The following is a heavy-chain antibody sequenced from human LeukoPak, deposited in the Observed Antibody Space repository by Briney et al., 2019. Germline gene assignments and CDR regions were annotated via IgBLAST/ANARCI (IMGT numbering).Heavy chain of an antibody. CDR2: ISYDGSNK. CDR1: GFTFSSYA. V-gene: IGHV3-30-3*01. Sequence: GRSLGLSCAASGFTFSSYAMHWVRQAPGKGLEWVAVISYDGSNKFYADSVKGRFTISKDNSKNTLYLQMNSLRVEDTAVYYCARDSTDGVIPRELHPPFDYWGQGTLVTVSS. CDR3: ARDSTDGVIPRELHPPFDY. J-gene: IGHJ4*02. D-gene: IGHD1-26*01.